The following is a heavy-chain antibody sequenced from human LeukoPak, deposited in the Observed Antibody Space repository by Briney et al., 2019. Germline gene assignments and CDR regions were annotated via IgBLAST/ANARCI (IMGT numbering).Heavy chain of an antibody. D-gene: IGHD2-2*01. V-gene: IGHV3-48*01. CDR1: GFTFSSYS. CDR3: ARGTRYCSSTSCPFSPNYGMDV. Sequence: GGSLRLSCAASGFTFSSYSMSWVRQAPGKGLEWVSYISSSSSTIYYADSVEGRFTTSRDNAKNSLYLQMNSLRAEDTAVYYCARGTRYCSSTSCPFSPNYGMDVWGQGTTVTVSS. CDR2: ISSSSSTI. J-gene: IGHJ6*02.